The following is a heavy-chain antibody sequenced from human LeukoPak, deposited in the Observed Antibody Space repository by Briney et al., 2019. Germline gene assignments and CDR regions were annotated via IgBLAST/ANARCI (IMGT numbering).Heavy chain of an antibody. CDR1: GGTFSSYA. V-gene: IGHV1-69*01. D-gene: IGHD3-10*01. CDR2: IIPIFGTA. J-gene: IGHJ4*02. Sequence: SVNVSCKASGGTFSSYAISWVRQAPGQGLEWMGGIIPIFGTANYAQKFQGRVTITADESTSTAYMELSSLRSEDTAVYYCARGSITMVRGVIPEGFDYWGQGTLVTVSS. CDR3: ARGSITMVRGVIPEGFDY.